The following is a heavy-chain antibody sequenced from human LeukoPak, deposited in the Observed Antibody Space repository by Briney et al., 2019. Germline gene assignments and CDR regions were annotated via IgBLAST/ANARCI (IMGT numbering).Heavy chain of an antibody. V-gene: IGHV4-39*01. J-gene: IGHJ6*03. Sequence: SETLSLTCTVSGGSISSSSYYWGWVRQPPGKGLEWIGSIYYSGSTYYNPSLKSRVTISVDTSKNQFSLKLSSVTAADTAVYYCATRKDSGSYFLYYYMDVWGKGTTVTISS. CDR1: GGSISSSSYY. D-gene: IGHD1-26*01. CDR3: ATRKDSGSYFLYYYMDV. CDR2: IYYSGST.